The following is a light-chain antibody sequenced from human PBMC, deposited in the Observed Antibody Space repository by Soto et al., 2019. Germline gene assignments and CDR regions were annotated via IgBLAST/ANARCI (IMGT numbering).Light chain of an antibody. CDR2: GAS. Sequence: EVVLTQSPGTLSLSPGEKATLSCRVSQTLSRSWLAWYQHKPGQAPTLLVSGASRRATGIPDRFSGGGSGTDFTLTISRLEPEDVALYYCQQYDRPPITFGQGTRLEIK. CDR1: QTLSRSW. J-gene: IGKJ5*01. V-gene: IGKV3-20*01. CDR3: QQYDRPPIT.